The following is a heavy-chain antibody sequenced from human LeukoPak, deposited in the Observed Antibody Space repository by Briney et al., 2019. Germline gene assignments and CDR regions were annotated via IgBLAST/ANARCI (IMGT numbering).Heavy chain of an antibody. CDR2: IIPIFGTA. CDR1: GGTFSSYA. Sequence: SVKVSYKASGGTFSSYAISWVRQDPGQGLEWMGGIIPIFGTANYAQKFQSRVTITADESTSTAYMELSSLRSEDTAVYYCATAKVARYDLDSPLGYWGQGTLATVSS. V-gene: IGHV1-69*13. D-gene: IGHD5-12*01. CDR3: ATAKVARYDLDSPLGY. J-gene: IGHJ4*02.